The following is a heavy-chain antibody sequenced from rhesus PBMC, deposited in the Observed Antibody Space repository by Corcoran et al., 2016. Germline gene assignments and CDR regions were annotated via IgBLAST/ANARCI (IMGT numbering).Heavy chain of an antibody. Sequence: EVQVVESGGGLVQPGGSLRLSWVASGFTFSDSWMNWVRQAPGKGPEWVVRIKRKVDGETVDYAASVRGRFSISRDDSKNILYLHMSSLKSEDTAVYYCTTFSRKTYGLDCWGQGVVVTVSS. J-gene: IGHJ6*01. CDR3: TTFSRKTYGLDC. V-gene: IGHV3-30*01. CDR2: IKRKVDGETV. CDR1: GFTFSDSW.